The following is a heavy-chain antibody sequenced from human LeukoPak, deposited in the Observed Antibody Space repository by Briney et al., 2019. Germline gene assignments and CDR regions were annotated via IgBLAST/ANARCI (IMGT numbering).Heavy chain of an antibody. J-gene: IGHJ6*03. CDR3: GRAIGGYYCIGV. CDR1: GDTFTSYG. Sequence: EASVKVSCKASGDTFTSYGLNWVRLAPGQGLEWVGWISAYSDTGNYAQTLQGRVTMTTDSSTSTAYMELRSLRSDDTAVYYCGRAIGGYYCIGVWSAGTTVTVSS. CDR2: ISAYSDTG. D-gene: IGHD3-10*01. V-gene: IGHV1-18*01.